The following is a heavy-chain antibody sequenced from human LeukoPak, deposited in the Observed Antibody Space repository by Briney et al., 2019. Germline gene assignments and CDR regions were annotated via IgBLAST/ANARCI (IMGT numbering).Heavy chain of an antibody. CDR1: GESFSGYY. Sequence: SETLSLTCAVYGESFSGYYWSWIRQPPGRGLEWIGEINHSGSTSYSASLKSRVTISVDTSKNQFSLKLNSVTAADTAVYYCARLRWNEVVAFDIWGQGTMVTVSS. D-gene: IGHD1-1*01. CDR2: INHSGST. J-gene: IGHJ3*02. CDR3: ARLRWNEVVAFDI. V-gene: IGHV4-34*01.